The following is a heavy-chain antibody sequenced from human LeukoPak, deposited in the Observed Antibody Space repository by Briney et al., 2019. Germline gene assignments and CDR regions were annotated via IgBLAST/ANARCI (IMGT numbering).Heavy chain of an antibody. V-gene: IGHV3-23*01. Sequence: GGSLRLSCTASGFTFSSYAMSWVRQAPGKGPEWVSGIGGSGATTYYADSVKGRFTISRDNSKNTLFLQMNSLRAEDAAVYYCARVSSYSSDYWGQGTLVTVSS. CDR3: ARVSSYSSDY. J-gene: IGHJ4*02. CDR2: IGGSGATT. D-gene: IGHD2-21*01. CDR1: GFTFSSYA.